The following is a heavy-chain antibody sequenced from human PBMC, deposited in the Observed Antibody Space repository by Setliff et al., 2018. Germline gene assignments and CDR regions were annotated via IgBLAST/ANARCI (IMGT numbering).Heavy chain of an antibody. J-gene: IGHJ6*02. CDR3: ARDSRGLVPAAIEGSYYYYGMDV. Sequence: ASVKVSCKASGYTFTSYAMHWVRQAPGQRLEWMGWINGGNGNTKYSQKFQGRVTITADESTSTAYMELSSLRSEDTAVYYCARDSRGLVPAAIEGSYYYYGMDVWGQGTTVTVSS. CDR2: INGGNGNT. V-gene: IGHV1-3*01. D-gene: IGHD2-2*02. CDR1: GYTFTSYA.